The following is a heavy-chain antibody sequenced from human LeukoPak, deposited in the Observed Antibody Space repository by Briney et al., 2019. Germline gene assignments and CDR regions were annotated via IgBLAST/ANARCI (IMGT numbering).Heavy chain of an antibody. J-gene: IGHJ4*02. D-gene: IGHD3-3*01. CDR2: INPNSGGT. Sequence: ASVKVSCKASGYTFTGYYMHWVRQAPGQGLEWLGWINPNSGGTNYAQKLQGRVTMTRDTSISTAYMELSRLRSDDTAVYYCARDLNDFWSGYSSLDYWGQGTLVTVSS. CDR3: ARDLNDFWSGYSSLDY. V-gene: IGHV1-2*02. CDR1: GYTFTGYY.